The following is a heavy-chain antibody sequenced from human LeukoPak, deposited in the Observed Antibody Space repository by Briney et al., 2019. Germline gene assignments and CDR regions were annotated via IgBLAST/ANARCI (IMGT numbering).Heavy chain of an antibody. CDR3: GKDPNGDYVGAFDF. CDR2: IGGTGNT. CDR1: GFTFSDYA. J-gene: IGHJ3*01. V-gene: IGHV3-23*01. Sequence: GGSLRLSCAASGFTFSDYALIWVRQAPGKGLEWISAIGGTGNTYYADSVKGRFTIFRDNSENTVYLQMNSLRAEDTALYYCGKDPNGDYVGAFDFWGQGTMVTVSS. D-gene: IGHD4-17*01.